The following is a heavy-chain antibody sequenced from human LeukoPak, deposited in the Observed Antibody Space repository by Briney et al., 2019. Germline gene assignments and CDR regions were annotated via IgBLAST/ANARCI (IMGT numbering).Heavy chain of an antibody. Sequence: PSETLSLTCAVYGGSFSGDYWSWIRQPRGKGLEWIGEINHSGSTNYNPSLKSRVTISVDTSKNQFSLKLSSVTAADTAVYYCARSYAHDYWGQGTLVTVSS. V-gene: IGHV4-34*01. CDR2: INHSGST. D-gene: IGHD2-2*01. CDR3: ARSYAHDY. CDR1: GGSFSGDY. J-gene: IGHJ4*02.